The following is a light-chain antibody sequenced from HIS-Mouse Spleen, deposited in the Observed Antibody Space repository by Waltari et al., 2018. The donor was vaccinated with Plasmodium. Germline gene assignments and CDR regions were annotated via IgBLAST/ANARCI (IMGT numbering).Light chain of an antibody. J-gene: IGLJ1*01. CDR2: EVS. CDR1: SSDVGGYNY. CDR3: SSYTSSSIRYV. Sequence: QSALTQPASVSGSPGQSITISCTGTSSDVGGYNYVSWYQPHPGKAPKLRIYEVSNRPSGVSNRFSGSKSGNTASLTISGLQAEDEADYYCSSYTSSSIRYVFGTGTKVTVL. V-gene: IGLV2-14*01.